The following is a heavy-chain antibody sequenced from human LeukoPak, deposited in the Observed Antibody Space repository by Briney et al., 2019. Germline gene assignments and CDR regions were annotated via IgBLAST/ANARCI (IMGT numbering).Heavy chain of an antibody. CDR1: GGTFSSYA. D-gene: IGHD3-10*01. CDR2: IIPIFGTA. J-gene: IGHJ4*02. V-gene: IGHV1-69*05. Sequence: SVKVSCKASGGTFSSYAISWVRQAPGQGLEWMGGIIPIFGTANYAQKYQGRVTITTDESTSTAYMELSSLRSEDTAVYYCARDYGSGSYPPIWGYFDYWGQGTLVTVSS. CDR3: ARDYGSGSYPPIWGYFDY.